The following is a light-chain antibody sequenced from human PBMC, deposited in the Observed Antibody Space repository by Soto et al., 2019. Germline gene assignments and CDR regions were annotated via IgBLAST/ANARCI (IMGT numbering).Light chain of an antibody. CDR2: GAF. CDR3: QQRNIWPPVT. J-gene: IGKJ5*01. Sequence: EIVLTQSPATLSLSPGEISTLSCRASPSVANFVAWYQQKPGQAPRLLIYGAFNRATGIPARFSGSGSGTDFTLTISSLEPEDSAVYYCQQRNIWPPVTCGHGTRREIK. CDR1: PSVANF. V-gene: IGKV3-11*01.